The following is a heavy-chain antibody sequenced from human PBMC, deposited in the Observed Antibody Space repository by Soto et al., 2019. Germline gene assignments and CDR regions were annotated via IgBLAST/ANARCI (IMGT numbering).Heavy chain of an antibody. CDR3: TRGSQQRLAPDY. CDR2: MDPDNGNT. V-gene: IGHV1-8*01. Sequence: QVQLVQSGAEVKKPGASVKVSCRASGYTFTNYDINWVRQATGQGLEWMGWMDPDNGNTGYAQKFQGRVTMTRSTSVSTAYMELSNLRSEDTAVYYCTRGSQQRLAPDYWGQGTLVTVSS. J-gene: IGHJ4*02. D-gene: IGHD6-25*01. CDR1: GYTFTNYD.